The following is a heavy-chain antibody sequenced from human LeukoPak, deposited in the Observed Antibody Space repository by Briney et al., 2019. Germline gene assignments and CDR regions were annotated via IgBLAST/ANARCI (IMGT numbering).Heavy chain of an antibody. Sequence: GASVKVSCKVSGYTLTELSMHWVRQAPGQGLEWMGWINPNSGGTKYAQKFQGRVTMTRDTSISTAYMEPSRLRSDDTAVYYCARDFWSGKVFDYWGQGTLVTVSS. V-gene: IGHV1-2*02. CDR3: ARDFWSGKVFDY. CDR1: GYTLTELS. D-gene: IGHD3-3*01. J-gene: IGHJ4*02. CDR2: INPNSGGT.